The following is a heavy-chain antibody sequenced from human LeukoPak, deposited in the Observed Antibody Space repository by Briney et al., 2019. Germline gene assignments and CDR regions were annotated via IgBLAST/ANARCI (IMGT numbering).Heavy chain of an antibody. CDR2: INMDGSST. Sequence: GGSLRLSCAASGFTFSSYWMHWVRQAPGKGLVWVSRINMDGSSTYYADSVRGRFTISRDNAKNTLYLQMTSLRPEDTAVYFCAREGTGDYLDYWGQGTRVTVSS. V-gene: IGHV3-74*01. CDR1: GFTFSSYW. D-gene: IGHD7-27*01. CDR3: AREGTGDYLDY. J-gene: IGHJ4*02.